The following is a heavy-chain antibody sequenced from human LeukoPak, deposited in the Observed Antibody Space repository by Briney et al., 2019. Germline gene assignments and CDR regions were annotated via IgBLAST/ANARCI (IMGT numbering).Heavy chain of an antibody. Sequence: SETLSLTCTVSGGSLNSYYWSWIRQPPGKGLEWIGYIYYSGSTNYNPSLKSRVTISVDTSKNQFSLKLSSVTAADTAVYYCARGHRDYDILTGYSNWFDPWGQGTLVTVSS. J-gene: IGHJ5*02. V-gene: IGHV4-59*08. CDR1: GGSLNSYY. D-gene: IGHD3-9*01. CDR3: ARGHRDYDILTGYSNWFDP. CDR2: IYYSGST.